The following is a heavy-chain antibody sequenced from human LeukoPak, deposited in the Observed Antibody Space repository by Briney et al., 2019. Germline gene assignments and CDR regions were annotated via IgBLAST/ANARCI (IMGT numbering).Heavy chain of an antibody. D-gene: IGHD6-19*01. CDR3: ARRKNSGWALVDY. J-gene: IGHJ4*02. CDR2: IYYSGST. V-gene: IGHV4-59*01. CDR1: GGSISSYY. Sequence: SETLSLTCTVSGGSISSYYWSWIRQPPGKGLEWIGYIYYSGSTNYNPSLKSRVTISVDTSKNQFSLKLSSVTAADTAVYYCARRKNSGWALVDYWGQGTLVTVSS.